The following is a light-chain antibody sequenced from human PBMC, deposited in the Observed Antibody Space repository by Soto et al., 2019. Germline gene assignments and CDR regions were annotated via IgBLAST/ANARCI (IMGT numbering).Light chain of an antibody. J-gene: IGKJ4*01. V-gene: IGKV1-5*01. CDR1: QSISSW. Sequence: IKMTQSPATLSPSVGDRVTITWRASQSISSWLAWYQQKPGKAPKLLSYDASSLESGVPSRFRGSGSGTEFTLTISSLQPDDFATYYCQQYNSYPLTFGGGTKVDI. CDR2: DAS. CDR3: QQYNSYPLT.